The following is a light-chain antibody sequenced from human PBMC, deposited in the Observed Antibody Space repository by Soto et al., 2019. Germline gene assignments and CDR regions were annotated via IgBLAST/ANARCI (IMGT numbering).Light chain of an antibody. CDR3: MQALQTPWT. V-gene: IGKV2-28*01. Sequence: DIVMTQSPLSLPVTPGEPASISCRSSESLLHSNGYNYLDWYLQKPGQSPQLLIFLGSNRASGVPDRFSGSGSGTDFTLKISRVEAEVYYCMQALQTPWTFGQGTKVDIK. CDR1: ESLLHSNGYNY. CDR2: LGS. J-gene: IGKJ1*01.